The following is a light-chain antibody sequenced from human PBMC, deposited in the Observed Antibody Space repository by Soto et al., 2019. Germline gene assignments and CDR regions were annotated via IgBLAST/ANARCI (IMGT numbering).Light chain of an antibody. CDR1: QSVSSN. V-gene: IGKV3-15*01. J-gene: IGKJ1*01. Sequence: EIVMTQSPATLSVSPGERATLSCRASQSVSSNLAWYQQKPGQALRLLIYGASTRATGIQARFSGSGSGTEFTLTISSLQSGDCAVYYCQQYNNWPRTFGQGTKVEIK. CDR2: GAS. CDR3: QQYNNWPRT.